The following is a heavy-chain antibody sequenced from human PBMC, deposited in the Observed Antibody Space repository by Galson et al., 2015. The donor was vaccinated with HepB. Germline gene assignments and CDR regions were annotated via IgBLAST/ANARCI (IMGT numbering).Heavy chain of an antibody. CDR2: ISSSSTYI. V-gene: IGHV3-21*01. CDR1: RFTFSSYT. Sequence: SLRLSCAVSRFTFSSYTMNWVRQAPGKGLEWVSSISSSSTYIFYADSVKGRFTISRDNAKNSLYLQMSSLRAEDTAVYYCARALHSSGWYANDYWGQGTLVTVSS. D-gene: IGHD6-19*01. J-gene: IGHJ4*02. CDR3: ARALHSSGWYANDY.